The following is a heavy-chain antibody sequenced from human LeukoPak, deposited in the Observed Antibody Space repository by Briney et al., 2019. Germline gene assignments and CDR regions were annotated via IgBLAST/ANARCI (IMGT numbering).Heavy chain of an antibody. CDR2: AYYRGTT. CDR1: GGSISSTSYY. J-gene: IGHJ4*02. V-gene: IGHV4-39*07. CDR3: ARDWLYCSGGTCYSRYYFDY. D-gene: IGHD2-15*01. Sequence: SETLSLTCTVSGGSISSTSYYWGWIRQSPGKGLEWIGSAYYRGTTYYNPSLKSRVTMSVDTSKNQFSLRLNSVTAADTAVYYCARDWLYCSGGTCYSRYYFDYWGQGILVTVPS.